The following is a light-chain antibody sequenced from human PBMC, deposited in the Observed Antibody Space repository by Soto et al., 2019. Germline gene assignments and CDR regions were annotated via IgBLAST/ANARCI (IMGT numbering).Light chain of an antibody. CDR3: QHYDAYSTWT. CDR2: DAS. V-gene: IGKV3-20*01. CDR1: QTVRNNY. Sequence: EFVLTQSPGTLSLSPGERATLSCRASQTVRNNYLAWYQQKPGQAPRLLIYDASSRATGIPDRFSGGGSGTDFTLTISRLEPEDFATYYCQHYDAYSTWTFGQGTKVDIK. J-gene: IGKJ1*01.